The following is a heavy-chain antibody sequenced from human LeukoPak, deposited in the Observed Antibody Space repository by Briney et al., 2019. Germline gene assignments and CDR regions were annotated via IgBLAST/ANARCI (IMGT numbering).Heavy chain of an antibody. D-gene: IGHD2-2*01. Sequence: PGGSLRLSCAASGFTFSSYGMSWVRQAPGKGLEWVANITQDGSEKYYVDSVKGRFTISRDNAKNSLYLQMNSLRAEDTAVYYCARDRGYCSSTSCYYFDYWGQGTLVSVSS. J-gene: IGHJ4*02. CDR2: ITQDGSEK. V-gene: IGHV3-7*03. CDR1: GFTFSSYG. CDR3: ARDRGYCSSTSCYYFDY.